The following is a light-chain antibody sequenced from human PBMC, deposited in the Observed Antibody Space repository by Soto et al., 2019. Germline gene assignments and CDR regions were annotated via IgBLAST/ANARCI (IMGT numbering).Light chain of an antibody. Sequence: DIQMTQSPSTLSASVGDRVTITCRASQSISNWLAWHQQKHGKAPQLLIYTASSLDSWVPSRFSGSVCGTEFTLSTSSLQPDYFATYYCQQDNSYRAFGQGTKVEIK. CDR2: TAS. V-gene: IGKV1-5*03. CDR1: QSISNW. CDR3: QQDNSYRA. J-gene: IGKJ1*01.